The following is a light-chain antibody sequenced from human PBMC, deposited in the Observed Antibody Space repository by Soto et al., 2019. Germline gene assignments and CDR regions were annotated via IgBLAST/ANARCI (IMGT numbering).Light chain of an antibody. Sequence: QSALTQPRSVSGSPGQSVTISCTGTSSDVGRFEYVSWYQQHPGEAPKVVVYDITKRPSGVPDRFSGSKSGNTASLTISGLQAEDEADYYCCSYAGIYSYVFGNGTKLTVL. CDR2: DIT. V-gene: IGLV2-11*01. CDR3: CSYAGIYSYV. J-gene: IGLJ1*01. CDR1: SSDVGRFEY.